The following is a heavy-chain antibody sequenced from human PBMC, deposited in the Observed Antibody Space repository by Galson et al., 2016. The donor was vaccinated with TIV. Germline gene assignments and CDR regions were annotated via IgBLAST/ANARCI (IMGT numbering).Heavy chain of an antibody. D-gene: IGHD1-1*01. CDR2: VNPGGSTI. CDR3: ARQPRTTMVQLDVYYYFDV. J-gene: IGHJ6*03. Sequence: QSGAEVKKPGESLKISCKASGYRFTSYWIAWVRQVPGTGLEWVGVVNPGGSTISYSPPFQGQVTISSDKSITTANLQWNRLEASATATYYCARQPRTTMVQLDVYYYFDVWGKGTTVTVSS. CDR1: GYRFTSYW. V-gene: IGHV5-51*01.